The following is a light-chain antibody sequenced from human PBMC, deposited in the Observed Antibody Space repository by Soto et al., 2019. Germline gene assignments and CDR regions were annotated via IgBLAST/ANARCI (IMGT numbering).Light chain of an antibody. J-gene: IGLJ2*01. V-gene: IGLV1-44*01. CDR3: GTWDDSLNGVV. Sequence: QSVLTQPPSASGTPGQRVSISCSGGSSNIGTNTVNWYQHLPGTAPKLLIFSNDERPSGVPDRFSGSKSGTSASLAISGLQSDDEADYYCGTWDDSLNGVVFGGGTKLTVL. CDR2: SND. CDR1: SSNIGTNT.